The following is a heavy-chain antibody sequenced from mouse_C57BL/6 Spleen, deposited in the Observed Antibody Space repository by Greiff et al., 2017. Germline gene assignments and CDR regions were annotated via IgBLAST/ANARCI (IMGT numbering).Heavy chain of an antibody. CDR3: ARHEEHYYGSSLGYFDY. V-gene: IGHV1-62-2*01. CDR1: GYTFTEYT. Sequence: VQLQQSGAELVKPGASVKLSCKASGYTFTEYTIHWVKPRSGQGLEWIGWFYPGSGSIKYNEKFKDTATLTADKSSSTVYMELSRLTSEDSAVYFCARHEEHYYGSSLGYFDYWGKGTTLTVSS. J-gene: IGHJ2*01. D-gene: IGHD1-1*01. CDR2: FYPGSGSI.